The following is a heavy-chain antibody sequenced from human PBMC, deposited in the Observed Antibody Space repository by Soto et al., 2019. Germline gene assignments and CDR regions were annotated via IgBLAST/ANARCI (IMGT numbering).Heavy chain of an antibody. Sequence: ASVKVSCKASGYTFTSYAMHWVRQAPGQRLEWMGWINAGSGNTKYSQKFQGRVTITRDTSASTAYMELSSLRSEDTAVYYCARDHYSNYLCYCGQGTLVTVSA. V-gene: IGHV1-3*01. CDR2: INAGSGNT. J-gene: IGHJ4*01. D-gene: IGHD4-4*01. CDR1: GYTFTSYA. CDR3: ARDHYSNYLCY.